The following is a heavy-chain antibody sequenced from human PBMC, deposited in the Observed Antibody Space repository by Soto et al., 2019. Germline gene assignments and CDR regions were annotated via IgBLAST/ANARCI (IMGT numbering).Heavy chain of an antibody. Sequence: SETLSLTCSVSGGSISSNSFCWAWIRQPPGKGLEWIGSFCYSGNTYHNPSLRSRVTISVDTSKNQFSLKLSSLTAADTAVYYCARPTRSGYKLAFDIWGQGKMVTVSS. CDR1: GGSISSNSFC. D-gene: IGHD3-22*01. J-gene: IGHJ3*02. CDR2: FCYSGNT. V-gene: IGHV4-39*01. CDR3: ARPTRSGYKLAFDI.